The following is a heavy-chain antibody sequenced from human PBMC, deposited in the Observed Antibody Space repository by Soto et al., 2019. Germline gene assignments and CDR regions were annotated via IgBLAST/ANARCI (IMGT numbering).Heavy chain of an antibody. J-gene: IGHJ4*02. CDR1: GFTFSSYS. D-gene: IGHD4-17*01. V-gene: IGHV3-21*01. CDR2: ISSSSSYI. Sequence: GGSLRLSCAASGFTFSSYSMNWVRQAPGKGLEWVSSISSSSSYIYYADSVKGRFTISRDNAKNSLYLQMNSLRAEDTAVYYCARDLTTVVTPDDYWGQGTLVTVSS. CDR3: ARDLTTVVTPDDY.